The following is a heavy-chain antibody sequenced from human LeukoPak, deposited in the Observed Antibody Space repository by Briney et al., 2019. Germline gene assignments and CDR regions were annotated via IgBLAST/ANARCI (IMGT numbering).Heavy chain of an antibody. Sequence: GGSLRLSCVGSGFTFRSHAMSWVRQAPEKGLEFVSGIYENGGTTYYADSVKGQFSISRDNSKNTLYLQMDSLRGEDTAVYYCAKDFRIGYSAHFDYWGQGALVTVSS. CDR3: AKDFRIGYSAHFDY. V-gene: IGHV3-23*01. CDR1: GFTFRSHA. J-gene: IGHJ4*02. CDR2: IYENGGTT. D-gene: IGHD2-21*01.